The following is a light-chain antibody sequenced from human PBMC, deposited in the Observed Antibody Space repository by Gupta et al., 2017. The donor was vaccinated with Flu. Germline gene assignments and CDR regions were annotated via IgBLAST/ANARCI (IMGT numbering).Light chain of an antibody. CDR2: DVS. J-gene: IGLJ3*02. Sequence: PGKAPKLMIYDVSYRPSGVSDRFSGSPSANTASLTISGLQAEDEADYYCSSYRGSSPVFGGGTKLTVL. CDR3: SSYRGSSPV. V-gene: IGLV2-14*01.